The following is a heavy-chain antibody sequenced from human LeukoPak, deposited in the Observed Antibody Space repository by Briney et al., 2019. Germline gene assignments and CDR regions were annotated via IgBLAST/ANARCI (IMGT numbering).Heavy chain of an antibody. V-gene: IGHV4-59*01. J-gene: IGHJ4*02. Sequence: SETLSLTCTVSGGSISSYYWSWIRQPPGKGLEWIGYISYSGSTNYNPSLKSRVTMSVDTSKNQFSLKLSSVTAADTAVYYCARGMGGPDYWGQGTLVTVSS. D-gene: IGHD2-15*01. CDR2: ISYSGST. CDR1: GGSISSYY. CDR3: ARGMGGPDY.